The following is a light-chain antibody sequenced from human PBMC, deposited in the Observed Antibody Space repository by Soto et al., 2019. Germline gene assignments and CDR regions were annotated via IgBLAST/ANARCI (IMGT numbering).Light chain of an antibody. J-gene: IGKJ5*01. CDR1: QSIGTY. CDR2: GAS. Sequence: ETVLTQSPATQSLSPGERAPLSCRARQSIGTYLAWYQQKLGQSPRLLIYGASNRATGIPARFSGSGSGTDFTLTISSLDPEDFAVYYCQQRHNWPITFGQGTRLEI. CDR3: QQRHNWPIT. V-gene: IGKV3-11*01.